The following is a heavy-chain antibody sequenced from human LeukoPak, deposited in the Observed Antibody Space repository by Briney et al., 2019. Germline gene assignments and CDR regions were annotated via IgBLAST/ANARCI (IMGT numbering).Heavy chain of an antibody. CDR2: IYTSGST. J-gene: IGHJ4*02. CDR3: ARDPGSPTRFSYSFDY. V-gene: IGHV4-4*07. D-gene: IGHD2-15*01. Sequence: PSETLSLTCTVSGASISSYYWSWIRQPAGKGLEWIGRIYTSGSTNYNPSLKSRVTMSVDTSKNQFSLKLSSVTAADTAVYYCARDPGSPTRFSYSFDYWGQGTLVTVSS. CDR1: GASISSYY.